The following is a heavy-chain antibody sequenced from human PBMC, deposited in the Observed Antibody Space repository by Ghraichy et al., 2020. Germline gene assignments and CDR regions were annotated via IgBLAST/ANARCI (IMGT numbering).Heavy chain of an antibody. CDR3: AKLSSGSCYSYADY. CDR2: ISGSGDT. V-gene: IGHV3-23*01. D-gene: IGHD2-15*01. J-gene: IGHJ4*02. CDR1: AFTFSSYA. Sequence: GGSLRLSCAASAFTFSSYAMSWVRQAPGKGLKWVSTISGSGDTYYADSVKGRFTICRDNSKNTLYLQMNSLRAEDTAVYYCAKLSSGSCYSYADYWGQGTLVTVSS.